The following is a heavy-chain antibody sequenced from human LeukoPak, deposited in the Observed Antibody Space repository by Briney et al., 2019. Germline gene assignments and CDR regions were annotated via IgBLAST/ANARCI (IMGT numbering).Heavy chain of an antibody. D-gene: IGHD6-13*01. V-gene: IGHV3-23*01. J-gene: IGHJ4*02. CDR1: EFTFSSYA. Sequence: GGSLRLSCAASEFTFSSYAMSWVRQTPGKGLEWVSGIRSTGGGTYYADSVKGRFTISRDNSKNTLYLQMNSLSAEDTAVYYCAKELAAVGVPSFDSWGQGTLVTVSS. CDR3: AKELAAVGVPSFDS. CDR2: IRSTGGGT.